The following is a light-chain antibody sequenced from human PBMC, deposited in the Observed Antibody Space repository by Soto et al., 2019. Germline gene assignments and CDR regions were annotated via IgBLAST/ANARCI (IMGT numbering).Light chain of an antibody. Sequence: DLVMTQSPLSLPVTPGEPASISCRSSQSLLHNGKNYLDWYLQKPGQSPQLLIYLGSNRASGVPDRFSGSGSGTDFTLKISTVEADDVGVYYCMEALQIPHTFGQGTKLEI. J-gene: IGKJ2*01. CDR1: QSLLHNGKNY. CDR2: LGS. CDR3: MEALQIPHT. V-gene: IGKV2-28*01.